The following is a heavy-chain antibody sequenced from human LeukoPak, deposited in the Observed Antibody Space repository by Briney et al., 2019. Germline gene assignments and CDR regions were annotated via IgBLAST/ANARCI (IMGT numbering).Heavy chain of an antibody. CDR3: AKDQYPPSTRQQPLTAIDY. J-gene: IGHJ4*02. D-gene: IGHD6-25*01. CDR1: GFTFSSYA. CDR2: ISGSGGST. Sequence: TGGSLRLSCAASGFTFSSYAMSWVRQAPGKGLEWVSAISGSGGSTYYADSVKGRFTISRDNSKNTLYLQMNSLRAEDTAVYYCAKDQYPPSTRQQPLTAIDYWGQGTLVTVSS. V-gene: IGHV3-23*01.